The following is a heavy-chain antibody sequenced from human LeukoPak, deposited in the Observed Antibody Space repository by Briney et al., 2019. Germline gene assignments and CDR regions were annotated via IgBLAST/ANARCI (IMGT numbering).Heavy chain of an antibody. CDR3: ARDGGSYSEFDY. CDR2: IIPIFGTA. D-gene: IGHD1-26*01. CDR1: GGTFSSYA. J-gene: IGHJ4*02. V-gene: IGHV1-69*05. Sequence: SVKVSCKASGGTFSSYAISWVRQAPGQGLEWMGGIIPIFGTANYAQKFQGRVTITTDESTSTAYMELSSLRSDDTAVYYCARDGGSYSEFDYWGQGTLVTVSS.